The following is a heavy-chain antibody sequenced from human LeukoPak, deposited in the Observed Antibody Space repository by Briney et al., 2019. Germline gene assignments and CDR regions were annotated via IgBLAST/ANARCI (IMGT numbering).Heavy chain of an antibody. Sequence: GRSLRLSCAASGFTFDDYVMHWVRQAPGKGLEWVSGISWNSGSIGYADSVKGRFTISRDNAKNSLYLQMNSLRAEDTALYYCAKDSNYDFWSGNQAFDYWGQGTLVTVSS. CDR3: AKDSNYDFWSGNQAFDY. D-gene: IGHD3-3*01. V-gene: IGHV3-9*01. CDR2: ISWNSGSI. CDR1: GFTFDDYV. J-gene: IGHJ4*02.